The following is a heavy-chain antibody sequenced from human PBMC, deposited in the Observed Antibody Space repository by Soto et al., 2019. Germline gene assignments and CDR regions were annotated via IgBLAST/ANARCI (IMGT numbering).Heavy chain of an antibody. CDR2: INPNSGGT. Sequence: QGLEWMGWINPNSGGTNYAQKFQGWVTMTRDTSISTAYMELSRLRSDDTAVYYCARAKGSGSYFTEYYYYYGMDVWGQGTTVTVSS. J-gene: IGHJ6*02. D-gene: IGHD3-10*01. V-gene: IGHV1-2*04. CDR3: ARAKGSGSYFTEYYYYYGMDV.